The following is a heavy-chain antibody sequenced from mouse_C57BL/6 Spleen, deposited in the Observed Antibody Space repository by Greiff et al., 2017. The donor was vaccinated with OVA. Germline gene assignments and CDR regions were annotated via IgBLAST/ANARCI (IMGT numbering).Heavy chain of an antibody. CDR2: IDPETGGT. V-gene: IGHV1-15*01. CDR1: GYTFTDYE. J-gene: IGHJ4*01. CDR3: TRGGVKRAMDY. D-gene: IGHD2-1*01. Sequence: QVQLQQSGAELVRPGASVTLSCKASGYTFTDYEMHWVKQTPVHGLEWIGAIDPETGGTAYNQKFKGKAILTADKSSSTAYMELRSLTSEDSAVYYCTRGGVKRAMDYWGQGTSVTVSS.